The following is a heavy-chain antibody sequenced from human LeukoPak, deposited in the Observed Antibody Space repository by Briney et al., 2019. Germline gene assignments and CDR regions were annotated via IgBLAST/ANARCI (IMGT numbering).Heavy chain of an antibody. J-gene: IGHJ4*02. CDR2: IYPGDSDT. D-gene: IGHD2-2*01. CDR3: ARVGVVVPAAIGGFDY. CDR1: GYSFTSYW. Sequence: GESLKISCKGSGYSFTSYWIGWVRQMPGKGLEWMGIIYPGDSDTRYSPSFQGQVTISADKSNSTAYLQWSSLKASDTAMYYCARVGVVVPAAIGGFDYWGQGTLVTVSS. V-gene: IGHV5-51*01.